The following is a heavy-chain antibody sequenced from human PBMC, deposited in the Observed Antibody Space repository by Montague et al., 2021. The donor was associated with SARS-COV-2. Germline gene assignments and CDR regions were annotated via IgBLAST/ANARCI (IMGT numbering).Heavy chain of an antibody. CDR3: ARDARRYCSGGFCLNWFDP. CDR1: GFIFSNYG. Sequence: SLRLSCAASGFIFSNYGMNWVRQAPGKGLEWVAVIWYDGSNKYYADSVKSRFTISRDNSKKMLYLQMNSLRAEDTAVYFCARDARRYCSGGFCLNWFDPWGQGTRVTVSS. V-gene: IGHV3-33*01. CDR2: IWYDGSNK. J-gene: IGHJ5*02. D-gene: IGHD2-15*01.